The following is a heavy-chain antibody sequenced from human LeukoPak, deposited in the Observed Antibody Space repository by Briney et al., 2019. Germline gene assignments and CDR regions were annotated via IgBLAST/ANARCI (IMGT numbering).Heavy chain of an antibody. D-gene: IGHD3-22*01. J-gene: IGHJ4*02. Sequence: AGGSLRLSCAASGFTFSSYAMSWVRQAPGKGLEWVSAISGSGGSTYYADSVKGRFTISRDNAKNTLYLQMNSLRAEDTAVYYCASEAYYYDSSAYHPEVYYFDYWGQGALVTVSS. CDR2: ISGSGGST. CDR3: ASEAYYYDSSAYHPEVYYFDY. V-gene: IGHV3-23*01. CDR1: GFTFSSYA.